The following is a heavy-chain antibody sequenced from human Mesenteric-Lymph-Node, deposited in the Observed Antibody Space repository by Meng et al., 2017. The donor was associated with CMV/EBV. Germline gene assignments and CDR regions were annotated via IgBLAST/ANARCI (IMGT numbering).Heavy chain of an antibody. CDR3: ARGVNSVY. CDR1: GGPISGYY. CDR2: MNHRGST. Sequence: ESLSLTCAVYGGPISGYYWSWIRQSPGKGLEWIGEMNHRGSTNYNPSLKSRVTISADTSKNQLSLSLNSVTAADTAVYYCARGVNSVYWGQGVVVTVSS. V-gene: IGHV4-34*01. J-gene: IGHJ4*02.